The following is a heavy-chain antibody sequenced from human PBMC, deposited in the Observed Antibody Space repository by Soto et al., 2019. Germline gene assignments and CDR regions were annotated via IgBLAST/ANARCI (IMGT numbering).Heavy chain of an antibody. CDR1: GFTFSSYS. J-gene: IGHJ4*02. D-gene: IGHD6-19*01. CDR3: ARDPNSSGWYQDDY. CDR2: ISSSSSYI. V-gene: IGHV3-21*01. Sequence: EVQLVESGGGLVKPGGSLRLSCAASGFTFSSYSMNWVRQAPGKGLEWVSSISSSSSYIYYADSVKGRFTISRDNAKNSQYLQMSSLRAEDTAVYYCARDPNSSGWYQDDYWGQGTLVTVSS.